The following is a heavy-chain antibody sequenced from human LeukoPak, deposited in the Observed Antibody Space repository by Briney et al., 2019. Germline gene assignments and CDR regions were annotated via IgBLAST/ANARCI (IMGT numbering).Heavy chain of an antibody. Sequence: ASVKVSCKASGYTFTSYGISWVRQAPGQGLEWMGWISAYNGNTNYAQKLQGRVTMTTDTSTSTAYMELRSLRSDDTAVYYCARDRSRGIAAAGSSYWGQGTLVTVSS. CDR2: ISAYNGNT. D-gene: IGHD6-13*01. J-gene: IGHJ4*02. CDR3: ARDRSRGIAAAGSSY. V-gene: IGHV1-18*01. CDR1: GYTFTSYG.